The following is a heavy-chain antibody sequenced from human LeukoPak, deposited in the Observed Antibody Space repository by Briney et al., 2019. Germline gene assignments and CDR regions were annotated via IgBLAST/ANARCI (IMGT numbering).Heavy chain of an antibody. CDR1: GYTFTGYY. CDR3: ARAFTGTSRRYGDYWFDP. J-gene: IGHJ5*02. D-gene: IGHD4-17*01. CDR2: INPNSGGT. V-gene: IGHV1-2*02. Sequence: ASVKVSCKASGYTFTGYYMHWVRQAPGQGLEWMGWINPNSGGTNYAQKFQGRVTMTRDTSISTAYMELTRLRSDDTAVYYCARAFTGTSRRYGDYWFDPWGQGTLVTVSS.